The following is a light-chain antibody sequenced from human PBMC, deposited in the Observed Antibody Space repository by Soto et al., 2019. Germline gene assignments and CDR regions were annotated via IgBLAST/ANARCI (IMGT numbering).Light chain of an antibody. CDR3: CSYAGSSLYV. J-gene: IGLJ1*01. CDR2: EGS. Sequence: QSALTQPASVSGSPGQSITISCTGTSNDVGSYNLVSWYQHHPGKAPKLMIYEGSKRPSGVSNRFSGSKSGNTASLTISGLQAEDEADYYCCSYAGSSLYVFGTGTKVTVL. CDR1: SNDVGSYNL. V-gene: IGLV2-23*01.